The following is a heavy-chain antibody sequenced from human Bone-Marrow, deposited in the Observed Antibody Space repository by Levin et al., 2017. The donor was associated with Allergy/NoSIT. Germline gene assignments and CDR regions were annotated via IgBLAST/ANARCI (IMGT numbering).Heavy chain of an antibody. V-gene: IGHV3-9*01. Sequence: PGGSLRLSCAASGFTFDDYAMHWVRQAPGKGLEWVSGINWNSATIVYADSVKGRFTISRDNAKNSLYLQMNSLRTGDTALYYCAKGSKSDWRFSFDSWGQGALVTVSS. D-gene: IGHD3-9*01. J-gene: IGHJ4*02. CDR1: GFTFDDYA. CDR3: AKGSKSDWRFSFDS. CDR2: INWNSATI.